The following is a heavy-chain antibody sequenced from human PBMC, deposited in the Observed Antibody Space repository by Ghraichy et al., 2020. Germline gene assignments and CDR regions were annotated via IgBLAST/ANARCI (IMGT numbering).Heavy chain of an antibody. D-gene: IGHD2-21*02. Sequence: SETLSLTCTVSGGSISSYYWSWIRQPPGKGLEWIGYIYYSGSTNYNPSLKSRVTISVDTSKNQFSLKLSSVTAADTAVYYCARDRVTVPYGMDVWGQGTPVTVSS. V-gene: IGHV4-59*01. CDR2: IYYSGST. CDR1: GGSISSYY. CDR3: ARDRVTVPYGMDV. J-gene: IGHJ6*02.